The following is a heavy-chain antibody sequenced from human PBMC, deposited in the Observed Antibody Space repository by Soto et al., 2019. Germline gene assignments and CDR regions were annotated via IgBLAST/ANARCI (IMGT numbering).Heavy chain of an antibody. D-gene: IGHD3-22*01. CDR3: ARDAGELPVVTVGVFVF. Sequence: LRLSCAASGFTFSNYAMSWVRQAPGKGLEWVSAFSGSGDSTFYADSVKGRFTVSRDNSKKTLYLQLNSLRDEDTAVYYCARDAGELPVVTVGVFVFWGRGTLVTVSS. CDR1: GFTFSNYA. V-gene: IGHV3-23*01. J-gene: IGHJ4*02. CDR2: FSGSGDST.